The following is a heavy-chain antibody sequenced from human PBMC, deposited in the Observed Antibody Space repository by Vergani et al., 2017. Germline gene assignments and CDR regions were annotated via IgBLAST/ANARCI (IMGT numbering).Heavy chain of an antibody. V-gene: IGHV3-53*01. Sequence: EVQLVESGGGLIQTGGSLRLSCAASGFTVSSNYMSWVRQAPGKGLEWVSVIYSGGSTYYADSVKGRFTISRDNSKNTLYRQMNSLRAEDTAVYYCARENSGSNAFDIWGQGTMVTVSS. CDR2: IYSGGST. CDR1: GFTVSSNY. J-gene: IGHJ3*02. D-gene: IGHD1-26*01. CDR3: ARENSGSNAFDI.